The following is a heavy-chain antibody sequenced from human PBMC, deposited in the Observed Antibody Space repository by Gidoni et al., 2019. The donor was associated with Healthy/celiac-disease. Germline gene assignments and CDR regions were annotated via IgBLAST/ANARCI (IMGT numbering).Heavy chain of an antibody. CDR2: ISSSSSYT. Sequence: QVQLVESGGGLVKPGGSLRLSCAASGFTFSDYYMSWIRQAPGKGLEWVSYISSSSSYTNYADSVKGRFTISRDNAKNSLYLQMNSLRAEDTAVYYCARDRGTTFSRTLGYWGQGTLVTVSS. CDR1: GFTFSDYY. CDR3: ARDRGTTFSRTLGY. J-gene: IGHJ4*02. D-gene: IGHD1-7*01. V-gene: IGHV3-11*05.